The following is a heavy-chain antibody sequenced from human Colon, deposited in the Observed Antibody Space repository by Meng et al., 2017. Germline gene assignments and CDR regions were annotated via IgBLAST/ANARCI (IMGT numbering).Heavy chain of an antibody. J-gene: IGHJ4*02. V-gene: IGHV3-74*01. CDR1: GFTFSDYW. CDR2: IDTDGSST. CDR3: VTDRYACSGGGCYSDYFDY. Sequence: GESLKISCAASGFTFSDYWMHWVRQVPGKGLLWVSRIDTDGSSTSYADSVKGRFTIFRDNAKNTLYLQMNSLRAEDTAVYYCVTDRYACSGGGCYSDYFDYWGQGTLVTVSS. D-gene: IGHD2-15*01.